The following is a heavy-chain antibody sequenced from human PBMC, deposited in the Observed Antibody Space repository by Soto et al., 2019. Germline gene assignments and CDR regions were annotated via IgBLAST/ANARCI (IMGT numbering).Heavy chain of an antibody. Sequence: QVQLVESGGGVVQPGRSPRLSCAASGFSFSSYGMHWVRQAPGKGLEWVAVILDGGSDKDYTDAVKGRFTISRDNSKNTLYLEMNSLRAEDTAVYYCARDDDYGDNGLDYWGQGTLVTVSS. J-gene: IGHJ4*02. CDR2: ILDGGSDK. CDR3: ARDDDYGDNGLDY. CDR1: GFSFSSYG. D-gene: IGHD4-17*01. V-gene: IGHV3-33*01.